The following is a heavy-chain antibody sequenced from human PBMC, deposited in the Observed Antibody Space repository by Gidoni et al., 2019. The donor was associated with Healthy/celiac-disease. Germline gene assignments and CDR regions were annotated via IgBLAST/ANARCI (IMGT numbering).Heavy chain of an antibody. CDR2: INHSGST. V-gene: IGHV4-34*01. J-gene: IGHJ6*02. CDR3: ARGLNYYGSGSYGGLRRYYYYGMDV. CDR1: GGSFSGYY. D-gene: IGHD3-10*01. Sequence: QVQLQQWGAGLLKPSETLSLTCAVYGGSFSGYYWSWIRQHPGKGLEWIGEINHSGSTNYNPSLKSRVTISVDTSKNQFSLKLSSVTAADTAVYYCARGLNYYGSGSYGGLRRYYYYGMDVWGQGTTVTVSS.